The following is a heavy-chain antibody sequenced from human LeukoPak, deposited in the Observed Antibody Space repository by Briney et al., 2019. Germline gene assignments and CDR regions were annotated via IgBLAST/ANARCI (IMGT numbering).Heavy chain of an antibody. CDR3: ARDPLTTQGFDY. V-gene: IGHV3-21*01. D-gene: IGHD4-11*01. J-gene: IGHJ4*02. CDR1: GFTFSSYS. CDR2: ISSSSSYI. Sequence: GGSLILSCAASGFTFSSYSMNWVRQAPGKGLEWVSSISSSSSYIYYADSVKGRFTISRDNAKNSLYLQMNSLRAEDTAVYYCARDPLTTQGFDYWGQGTLVTVSS.